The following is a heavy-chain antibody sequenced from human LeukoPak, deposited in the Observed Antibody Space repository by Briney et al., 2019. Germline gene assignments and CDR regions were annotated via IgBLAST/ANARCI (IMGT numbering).Heavy chain of an antibody. V-gene: IGHV3-21*04. D-gene: IGHD6-19*01. J-gene: IGHJ4*02. Sequence: PGGSLRLSCAASGFTFSNYGMNWVRQTPDKGLEWVASISSTSSYIYYTDSVRGRFTISRDNTKNSLYLQMNSLRAEDTAVYYCAKARYSSGWYVFDYWGQGTLVTVSS. CDR3: AKARYSSGWYVFDY. CDR2: ISSTSSYI. CDR1: GFTFSNYG.